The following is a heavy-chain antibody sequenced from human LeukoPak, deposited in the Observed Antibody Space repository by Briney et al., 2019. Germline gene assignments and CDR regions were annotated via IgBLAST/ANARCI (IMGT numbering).Heavy chain of an antibody. V-gene: IGHV4-59*01. CDR3: AGVSYYYDSSGYYSRRLGAFDI. Sequence: SETLSLTCTVSGGSISSYYWSWIRQPPGKGLEWIGYIYYSGTTNYNPSLKSRVTISVDSSKNQFSLKLSSVTAADTAVYYCAGVSYYYDSSGYYSRRLGAFDIWGQGTMVTVSS. CDR1: GGSISSYY. CDR2: IYYSGTT. D-gene: IGHD3-22*01. J-gene: IGHJ3*02.